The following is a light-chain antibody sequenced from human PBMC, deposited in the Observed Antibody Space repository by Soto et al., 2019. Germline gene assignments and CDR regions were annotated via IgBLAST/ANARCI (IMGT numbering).Light chain of an antibody. CDR1: QSVSSN. V-gene: IGKV3-15*01. Sequence: EIVMTQSPDTLSVSPGERATLSCRASQSVSSNLAWYQQKPGQAPRLLIYGASSRATGIPARFSGSGSGTGFNLTISSLQSEDCAVYYCQQYNKWPPYTFGQGTKLEIK. CDR3: QQYNKWPPYT. CDR2: GAS. J-gene: IGKJ2*01.